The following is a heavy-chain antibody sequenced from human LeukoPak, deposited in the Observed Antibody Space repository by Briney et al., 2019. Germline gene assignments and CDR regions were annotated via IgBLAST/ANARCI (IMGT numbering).Heavy chain of an antibody. CDR3: AKVRTMIAVAFDI. Sequence: GKSLRLPCAASGFAFSSYAMTWVRQPPGKGLEWVSTISGSGGRTYYADSVKGRFTISRDDSKNTVYLHMNSLGAEDTAVYYCAKVRTMIAVAFDIWGQGTMVTVSS. D-gene: IGHD3-22*01. V-gene: IGHV3-23*01. J-gene: IGHJ3*02. CDR1: GFAFSSYA. CDR2: ISGSGGRT.